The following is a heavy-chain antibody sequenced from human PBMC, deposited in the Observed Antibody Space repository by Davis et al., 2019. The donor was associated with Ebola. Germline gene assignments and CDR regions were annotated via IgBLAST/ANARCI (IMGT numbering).Heavy chain of an antibody. D-gene: IGHD6-13*01. CDR3: ARHGHGATKETAAGGDYFGY. Sequence: SETLSLTCAVYGGSFSGYYWSWIRQPPGKGLEWIGEINHSGSTNYNPSLKSRVTISVDTSKNQFSLKLSSVTAAATAVYYCARHGHGATKETAAGGDYFGYWGQGTLVTVSS. V-gene: IGHV4-34*01. J-gene: IGHJ4*02. CDR1: GGSFSGYY. CDR2: INHSGST.